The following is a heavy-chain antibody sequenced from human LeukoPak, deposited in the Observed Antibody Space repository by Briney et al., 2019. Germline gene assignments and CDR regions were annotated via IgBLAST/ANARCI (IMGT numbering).Heavy chain of an antibody. CDR2: IKPDGGER. CDR3: ASHSSGWFG. Sequence: PGGSLRLSCATSGFTFNSYWMSWARQAPGKGLEWVANIKPDGGERYYVASVTGRFTISRDNAKNSLYLQMYSLRADDTAVYYCASHSSGWFGWGQGTLVTVSS. V-gene: IGHV3-7*01. D-gene: IGHD6-19*01. J-gene: IGHJ4*02. CDR1: GFTFNSYW.